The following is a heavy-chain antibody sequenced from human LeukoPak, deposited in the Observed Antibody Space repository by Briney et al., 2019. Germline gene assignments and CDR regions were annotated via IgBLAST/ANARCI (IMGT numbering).Heavy chain of an antibody. CDR3: ATFLSFWSGYSVDDAFDI. D-gene: IGHD3-3*01. CDR2: FDPEDGET. CDR1: GYTLTELS. V-gene: IGHV1-24*01. Sequence: GASVKVSCKVSGYTLTELSMHWVRPAPGKGLERMGDFDPEDGETIYAQKFQGRVTMTEDTSTDTAYMELSSLRSEDTAVYYCATFLSFWSGYSVDDAFDIWGQGTMVTVSS. J-gene: IGHJ3*02.